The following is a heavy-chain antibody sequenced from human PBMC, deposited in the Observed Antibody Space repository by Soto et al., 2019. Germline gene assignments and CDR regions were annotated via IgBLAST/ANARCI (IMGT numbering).Heavy chain of an antibody. CDR1: GFTFSNAW. J-gene: IGHJ4*02. V-gene: IGHV3-15*07. Sequence: EVQLVESGGGLVKPGGSLRLSCAASGFTFSNAWMNWVRQAPGKGLEWVGRIKSKTDGGTTDYAAPVKGRFTISRDDSKNTLDLQMNSLKTEDTAVYYCTTDSVESYSYDSSAPYWGQGTLVTVSS. CDR3: TTDSVESYSYDSSAPY. CDR2: IKSKTDGGTT. D-gene: IGHD3-22*01.